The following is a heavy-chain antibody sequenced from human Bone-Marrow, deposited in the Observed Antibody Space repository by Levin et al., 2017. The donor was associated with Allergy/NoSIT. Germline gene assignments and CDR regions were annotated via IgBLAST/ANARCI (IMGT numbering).Heavy chain of an antibody. CDR1: GYTFTSYD. J-gene: IGHJ4*02. CDR3: ARVAARWLPFDY. D-gene: IGHD5-24*01. Sequence: ASVKVSCKASGYTFTSYDINWVRQATGQGLEWMGWMNPNSGNTGYAQKFQGRVTMTRNTSISTAYMELSSLRSEDTAVYYCARVAARWLPFDYWGQGTLVTVSS. CDR2: MNPNSGNT. V-gene: IGHV1-8*01.